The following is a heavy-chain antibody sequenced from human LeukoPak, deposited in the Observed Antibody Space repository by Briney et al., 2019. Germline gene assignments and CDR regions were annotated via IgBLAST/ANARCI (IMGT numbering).Heavy chain of an antibody. J-gene: IGHJ4*02. CDR2: IAGGGGST. Sequence: GGSLRLSCVASGFTVYNFAMSWVRQAPGKGLEWVSLIAGGGGSTDYADSVKGRFTISRDNSKNTLCLQMNSLRVEDTATYYCAKDGRSGAPFDRWGQGTLVTVSS. V-gene: IGHV3-23*01. CDR1: GFTVYNFA. CDR3: AKDGRSGAPFDR. D-gene: IGHD3-3*01.